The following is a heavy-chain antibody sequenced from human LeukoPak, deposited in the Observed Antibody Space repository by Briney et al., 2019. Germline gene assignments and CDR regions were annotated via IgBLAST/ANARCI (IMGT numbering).Heavy chain of an antibody. J-gene: IGHJ3*01. V-gene: IGHV4-34*01. CDR3: ARAVRQVYKD. D-gene: IGHD1-1*01. Sequence: SETLSLTCAVYGGSFSGYYWSWIRQPPGKGLEWIGEINHSGSTNYNPFLKSRVTISVDTSKNQFSLKLSSVTAADTAVYYCARAVRQVYKDWGQGTMVTVPS. CDR2: INHSGST. CDR1: GGSFSGYY.